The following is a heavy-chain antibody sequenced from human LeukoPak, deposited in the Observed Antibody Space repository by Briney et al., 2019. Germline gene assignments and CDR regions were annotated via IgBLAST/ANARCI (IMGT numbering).Heavy chain of an antibody. CDR3: AKITYYGSGKRRFDY. CDR2: IIPILGIA. Sequence: SVKVSCKASGGTFSSYAISWVRQAPGQGLEWMGRIIPILGIANYAQKFQGRVTITADKSTSTAYMELSSLRAEDTAVCYCAKITYYGSGKRRFDYWGQGTLVTVSS. CDR1: GGTFSSYA. D-gene: IGHD3-10*01. V-gene: IGHV1-69*04. J-gene: IGHJ4*02.